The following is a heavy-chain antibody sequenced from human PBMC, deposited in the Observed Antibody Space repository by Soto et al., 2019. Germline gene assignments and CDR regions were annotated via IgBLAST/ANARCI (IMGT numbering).Heavy chain of an antibody. CDR2: INPSGGST. V-gene: IGHV1-46*01. J-gene: IGHJ4*02. Sequence: ASVKVSCKASGYTFTSYYMHWVRQAPGQGLEWMGIINPSGGSTSYAQKFQGRVTMTRDTSTSTVYMELSSLRAGDTAVYYCARVLPGYNDFEDYFDYWGQGALVTVSS. CDR1: GYTFTSYY. D-gene: IGHD5-12*01. CDR3: ARVLPGYNDFEDYFDY.